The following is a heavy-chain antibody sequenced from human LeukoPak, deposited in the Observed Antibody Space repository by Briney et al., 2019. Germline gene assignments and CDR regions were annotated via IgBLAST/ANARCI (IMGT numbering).Heavy chain of an antibody. J-gene: IGHJ5*02. CDR2: ITIDGTTT. V-gene: IGHV3-74*01. Sequence: GGSLRLSCAGSGLSFSNYWMHWVRQVPGKGLVWVSYITIDGTTTGYADFVKDRFTISRDNLKNTLYLQMNGLTADDTALYYWATLGLGTGSDHWGQGTLVTVSS. D-gene: IGHD3-9*01. CDR1: GLSFSNYW. CDR3: ATLGLGTGSDH.